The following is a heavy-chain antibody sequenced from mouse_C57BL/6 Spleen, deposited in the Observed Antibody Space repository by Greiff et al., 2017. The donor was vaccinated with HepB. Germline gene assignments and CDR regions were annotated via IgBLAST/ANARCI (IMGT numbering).Heavy chain of an antibody. CDR1: GFSLTSYG. CDR3: AKCRWELIAMDY. D-gene: IGHD1-3*01. Sequence: VQGVESGPGLVQPSQSLSITCTVSGFSLTSYGVHWVRQSPGKGLEWLGVIWRGGSTDYNAAFMSRLSITKDNSKSQVFFRMNSLQAYDTAIYYCAKCRWELIAMDYWGQGTSVTVSS. CDR2: IWRGGST. V-gene: IGHV2-5*01. J-gene: IGHJ4*01.